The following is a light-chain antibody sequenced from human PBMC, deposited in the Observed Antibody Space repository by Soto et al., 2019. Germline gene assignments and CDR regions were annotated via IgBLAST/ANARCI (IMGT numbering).Light chain of an antibody. V-gene: IGKV1-5*03. CDR2: RAS. J-gene: IGKJ2*01. CDR1: QSVSHW. CDR3: QQYQDFPYT. Sequence: DIQMTQSPSTLAASLGDRVTITCRASQSVSHWLDWYQQKPGTAPKLLIVRASDLENGVPSRFSAGGSGTEFSLTISRLESDEFGSYYCQQYQDFPYTFGQGTRLEIK.